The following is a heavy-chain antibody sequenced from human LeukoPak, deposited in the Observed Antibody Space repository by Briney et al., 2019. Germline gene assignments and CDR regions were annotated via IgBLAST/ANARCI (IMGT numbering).Heavy chain of an antibody. J-gene: IGHJ4*02. V-gene: IGHV4-34*01. CDR3: ARGRRGIVVVPAAIGYFDY. CDR1: GGSFSGYY. D-gene: IGHD2-2*01. Sequence: SETLSLTCAVYGGSFSGYYWSWIRQPPGKGLEWIGEINHSGSTNYNPSLKSRVTISVDTSKNQFSLKLSSVTAADTAMYYCARGRRGIVVVPAAIGYFDYWGQGTLVTVSS. CDR2: INHSGST.